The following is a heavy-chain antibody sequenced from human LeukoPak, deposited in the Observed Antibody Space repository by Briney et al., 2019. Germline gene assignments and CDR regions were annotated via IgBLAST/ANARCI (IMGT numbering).Heavy chain of an antibody. J-gene: IGHJ4*02. CDR1: GFTFSSYG. CDR3: ARTGYDSSGYYPDY. V-gene: IGHV3-30*03. CDR2: ISYDGSNK. Sequence: GGSLRHSCAASGFTFSSYGMHWVRQAPGKGLEWVAVISYDGSNKYYADSVKGRFTISRDNSKNTLYLQMNSLRAEDTAVYYCARTGYDSSGYYPDYWGQGTLVTVSS. D-gene: IGHD3-22*01.